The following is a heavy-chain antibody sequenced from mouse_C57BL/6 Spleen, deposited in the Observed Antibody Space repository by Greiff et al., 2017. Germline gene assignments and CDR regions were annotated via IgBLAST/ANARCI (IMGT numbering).Heavy chain of an antibody. CDR1: GYTFTSYW. CDR2: IDPNSGGT. Sequence: VQLQQSGAELVKPGASVKLSCKASGYTFTSYWMHWVKQRPGRGLEWIGRIDPNSGGTKYNEKFKSQATLPVDKPSSTAYMQLSSLTSEDSSVYYCARSGYDYDGGVYFDYWGQGTTLTVSS. J-gene: IGHJ2*01. CDR3: ARSGYDYDGGVYFDY. V-gene: IGHV1-72*01. D-gene: IGHD2-4*01.